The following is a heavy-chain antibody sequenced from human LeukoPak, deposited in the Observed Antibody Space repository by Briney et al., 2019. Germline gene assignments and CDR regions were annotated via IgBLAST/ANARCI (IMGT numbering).Heavy chain of an antibody. D-gene: IGHD6-19*01. CDR2: IGSSGAAV. Sequence: GGSLRLSCAVSGFPFSIYEMNWVRQAPGKGLEWVSNIGSSGAAVYYADSVRGRFTISRDNAKNSLYLQMNSLRAEDTAVYYCALLAVASDFDYWGQGALVTVSS. CDR1: GFPFSIYE. J-gene: IGHJ4*02. CDR3: ALLAVASDFDY. V-gene: IGHV3-48*03.